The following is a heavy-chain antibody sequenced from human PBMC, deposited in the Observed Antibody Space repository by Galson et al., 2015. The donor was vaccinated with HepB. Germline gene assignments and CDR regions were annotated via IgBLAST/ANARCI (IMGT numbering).Heavy chain of an antibody. V-gene: IGHV1-69*04. CDR2: IIPILGIA. J-gene: IGHJ6*03. CDR1: GGTFSSYA. Sequence: SVKVSCKASGGTFSSYAISWVRQAPGQGLEWMGRIIPILGIANYAQKFQGRVTITADKSTSAAYMELSSLRSEDTAVYYCAIEIGYCSSTSCYTRDYYYYYYYMDVWGKGTTVTVSS. D-gene: IGHD2-2*02. CDR3: AIEIGYCSSTSCYTRDYYYYYYYMDV.